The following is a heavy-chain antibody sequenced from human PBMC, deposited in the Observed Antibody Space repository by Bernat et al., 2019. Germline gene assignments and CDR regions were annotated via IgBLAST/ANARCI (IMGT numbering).Heavy chain of an antibody. CDR3: ARAGFWSGYLPPYYYYYGMDV. Sequence: QVQLQESGPGLVKPSETLSLTCTVSGGSITTYYWSWIRQPPGKGLEWIGYTGESSNYNPSLKSRLTISIDKSKTQFSLKLSSVTAADTAVYYCARAGFWSGYLPPYYYYYGMDVWGQGTTVTVSS. CDR2: TGESS. CDR1: GGSITTYY. V-gene: IGHV4-59*12. D-gene: IGHD3-3*01. J-gene: IGHJ6*02.